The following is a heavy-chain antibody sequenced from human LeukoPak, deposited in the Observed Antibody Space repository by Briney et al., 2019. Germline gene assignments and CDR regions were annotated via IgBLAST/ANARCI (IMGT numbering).Heavy chain of an antibody. V-gene: IGHV4-4*07. D-gene: IGHD3-10*01. CDR2: IYTSGST. Sequence: PSETLSLTCTVSGGSISSYYWSWIRQPAGKGLGWIGRIYTSGSTNYNPSLKSRVTMSVDTSKNQFSLKLSSVTAADTAVYYCARDRSSPMVRGVIDYWGQGTLVTVSS. CDR1: GGSISSYY. CDR3: ARDRSSPMVRGVIDY. J-gene: IGHJ4*02.